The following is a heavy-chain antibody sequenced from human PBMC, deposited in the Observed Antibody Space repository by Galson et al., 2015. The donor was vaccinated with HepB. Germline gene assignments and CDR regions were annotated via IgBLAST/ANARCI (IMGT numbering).Heavy chain of an antibody. V-gene: IGHV1-2*06. D-gene: IGHD2-8*02. CDR2: INPNSGGT. CDR3: ASLLTGPTGPQG. CDR1: GYTFTGYY. J-gene: IGHJ4*02. Sequence: SVKVSCKASGYTFTGYYMHWVRQAPGQGLEWMGRINPNSGGTNYAQRFQGRVTMTRDTSISTAYMELSRLRSDDTAVYYCASLLTGPTGPQGWGQGTLVTVSS.